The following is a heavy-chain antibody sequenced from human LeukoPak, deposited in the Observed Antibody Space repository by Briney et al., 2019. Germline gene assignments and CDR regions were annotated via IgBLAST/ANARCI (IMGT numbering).Heavy chain of an antibody. Sequence: SETLSLTCTVSGGSISSYYWSWLRQPPGKGLEYIGYTHYSGSTNYNPSLKSRVTISLDTSGNQFSLKLSSVTAADTAVYYCASGDDILTGYHTLDYWGQGTLVTVSS. CDR2: THYSGST. V-gene: IGHV4-59*01. CDR3: ASGDDILTGYHTLDY. D-gene: IGHD3-9*01. J-gene: IGHJ4*02. CDR1: GGSISSYY.